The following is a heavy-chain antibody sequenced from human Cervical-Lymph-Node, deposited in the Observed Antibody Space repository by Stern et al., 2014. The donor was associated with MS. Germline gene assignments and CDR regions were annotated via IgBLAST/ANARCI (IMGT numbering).Heavy chain of an antibody. CDR2: MSNTGGTI. D-gene: IGHD5-12*01. V-gene: IGHV3-11*01. CDR1: GFSFSASY. Sequence: DQLVESGGGFVKPGGSLRLSCAASGFSFSASYMTWIRQAPGRGRAWVSYMSNTGGTIYHAESVKGRFTISRDNAKNSLFLQMNSLRAEDTAVYFCARDYEDAYDIWGQGTVVTVSS. CDR3: ARDYEDAYDI. J-gene: IGHJ3*02.